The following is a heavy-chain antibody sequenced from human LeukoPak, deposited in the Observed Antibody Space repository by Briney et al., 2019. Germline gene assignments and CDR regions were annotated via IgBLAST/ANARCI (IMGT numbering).Heavy chain of an antibody. CDR3: ARGGDYYGSGTYYAFDP. D-gene: IGHD3-10*01. J-gene: IGHJ5*02. V-gene: IGHV4-59*01. Sequence: SETLSLTCTVSGGSISTYYWSWIRQPPGKGLEWIGYIYYSGSTNYNPSLKSRVSISVDTSKNQFSLRLSSVTAADTAVYYCARGGDYYGSGTYYAFDPWGQGTLVTVSS. CDR2: IYYSGST. CDR1: GGSISTYY.